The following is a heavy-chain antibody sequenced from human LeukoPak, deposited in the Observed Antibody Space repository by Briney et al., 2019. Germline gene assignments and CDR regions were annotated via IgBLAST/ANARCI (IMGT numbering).Heavy chain of an antibody. CDR3: ARGEQQLVLGDWFDP. CDR1: GGSISSSSYY. D-gene: IGHD6-13*01. CDR2: IYYSGST. J-gene: IGHJ5*02. V-gene: IGHV4-39*07. Sequence: SETLSLTCTVSGGSISSSSYYWGWTRQPPGKGLEWIGSIYYSGSTYYNPSLKSRVTISVDTSKNQFSLKLSSVTAADTAVYYCARGEQQLVLGDWFDPWGQGTLVTVSS.